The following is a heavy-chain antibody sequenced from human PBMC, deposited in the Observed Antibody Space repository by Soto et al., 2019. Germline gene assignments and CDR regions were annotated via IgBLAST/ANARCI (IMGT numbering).Heavy chain of an antibody. CDR3: AGENWNTNNGVDV. V-gene: IGHV4-4*07. CDR1: VASISSYS. Sequence: SETLSLTCTVSVASISSYSWNWIRQPAGKGLEWIGRMYVSGTTQYNPSLGSRVTVSVDTSRNQFSLTLSSLTAADTAVYFCAGENWNTNNGVDVWGKGNTVTVSS. CDR2: MYVSGTT. D-gene: IGHD1-1*01. J-gene: IGHJ6*04.